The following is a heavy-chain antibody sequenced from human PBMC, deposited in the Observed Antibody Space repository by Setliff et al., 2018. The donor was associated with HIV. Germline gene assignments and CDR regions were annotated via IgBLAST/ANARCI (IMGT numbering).Heavy chain of an antibody. D-gene: IGHD2-2*01. V-gene: IGHV1-2*02. CDR1: GYTFSGYY. CDR3: ARGDIIAVPAAIDMDV. J-gene: IGHJ6*03. CDR2: INPNSGGT. Sequence: GGPVKVSCKASGYTFSGYYMHWVRQAPGQGLEWVGWINPNSGGTNYAQKFQGRVTMTRDTSISTAYMELSRLRSDDTAVYYCARGDIIAVPAAIDMDVWGKGTTVTVSS.